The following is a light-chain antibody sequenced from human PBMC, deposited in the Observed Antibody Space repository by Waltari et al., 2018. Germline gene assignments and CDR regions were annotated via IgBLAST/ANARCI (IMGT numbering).Light chain of an antibody. CDR1: QYITKRY. CDR2: GAS. CDR3: QQYGSSVMYT. J-gene: IGKJ2*01. V-gene: IGKV3-20*01. Sequence: VLTQSPGTLSLSPGEGATLSCRASQYITKRYFAWYQQNPGQAPRLLIYGASSRAACIPDRFSGSGSGTDFTLTISRLEPEDSAVYFCQQYGSSVMYTFGQGTKLEIK.